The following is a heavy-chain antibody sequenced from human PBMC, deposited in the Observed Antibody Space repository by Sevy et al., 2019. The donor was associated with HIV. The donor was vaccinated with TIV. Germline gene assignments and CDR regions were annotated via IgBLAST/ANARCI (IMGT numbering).Heavy chain of an antibody. V-gene: IGHV3-21*01. Sequence: GGSLRLSCAASGFTFSSYSMNWVRQAPGKGLGWVSSISSSSSYIYYADSVKGRFTISRDNAKNSLYLQMNSLRAEDTAVYYCARGGLQLPFDYWGQGTLVTVSS. CDR3: ARGGLQLPFDY. CDR1: GFTFSSYS. J-gene: IGHJ4*02. D-gene: IGHD5-12*01. CDR2: ISSSSSYI.